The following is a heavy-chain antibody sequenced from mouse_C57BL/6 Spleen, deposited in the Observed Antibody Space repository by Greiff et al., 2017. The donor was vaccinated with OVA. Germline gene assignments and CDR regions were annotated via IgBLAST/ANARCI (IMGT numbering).Heavy chain of an antibody. D-gene: IGHD1-3*01. J-gene: IGHJ3*01. CDR1: GYSFTGYY. CDR3: ARYIWFAY. Sequence: DVQLQESGPELVKPGASVKISCKASGYSFTGYYMHWVKQSSEKSLEWIGEINPSTGGTSYNQKFKGKATLTVDKSSSTAYMQLKSLTSEDSAVYYGARYIWFAYWGQGTLVTVSA. CDR2: INPSTGGT. V-gene: IGHV1-43*01.